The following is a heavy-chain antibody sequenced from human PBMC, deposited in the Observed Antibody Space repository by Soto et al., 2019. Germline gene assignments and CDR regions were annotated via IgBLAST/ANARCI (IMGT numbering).Heavy chain of an antibody. V-gene: IGHV1-18*01. CDR2: ISAYNGNT. CDR3: ARGIGRPDYDFWSGYGFDP. D-gene: IGHD3-3*01. Sequence: ASVKVSCKASGYTFTSYGISWVRQAPGQGLEWMGWISAYNGNTNYAQKLQGRVTMTTDTSTSTAYMELRSLRSDDTAVYYCARGIGRPDYDFWSGYGFDPWGQGTLVTVS. J-gene: IGHJ5*02. CDR1: GYTFTSYG.